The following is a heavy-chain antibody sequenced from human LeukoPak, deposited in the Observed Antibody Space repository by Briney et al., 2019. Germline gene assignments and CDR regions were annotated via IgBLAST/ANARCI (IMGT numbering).Heavy chain of an antibody. V-gene: IGHV1-69-2*01. J-gene: IGHJ3*02. CDR2: VDPEDGET. D-gene: IGHD5-12*01. CDR3: ATKSSGYGLDAFDI. Sequence: ASVKISCKVSGYTFTDYYMHWVQQAPGKGLEWMGFVDPEDGETIYAEKFQGRVTITADTSTDTAYMELSSLRSEDTAVYYCATKSSGYGLDAFDIWGQGTMVTVSS. CDR1: GYTFTDYY.